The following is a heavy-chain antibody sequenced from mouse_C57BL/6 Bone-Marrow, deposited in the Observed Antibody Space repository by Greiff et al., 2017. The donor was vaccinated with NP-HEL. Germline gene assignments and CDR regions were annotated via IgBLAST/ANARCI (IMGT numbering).Heavy chain of an antibody. D-gene: IGHD1-1*01. J-gene: IGHJ4*01. CDR2: ISGGGGNT. CDR1: GFTFSSYT. V-gene: IGHV5-9*01. Sequence: EVKLVESGGGLVKPGGSLKLSCAASGFTFSSYTMSWVRQTPEKRLEWVATISGGGGNTYYPDSVKGRFTISRDNAKNTLYLQMSSLRSEDTALYYCARQGFYYGSSYGAMDYWGQGTSVTVSS. CDR3: ARQGFYYGSSYGAMDY.